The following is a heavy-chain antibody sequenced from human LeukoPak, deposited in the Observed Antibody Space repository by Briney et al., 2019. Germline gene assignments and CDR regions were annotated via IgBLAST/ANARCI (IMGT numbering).Heavy chain of an antibody. J-gene: IGHJ4*02. CDR3: AREGYSSSWYAY. CDR2: ISSSSSYI. V-gene: IGHV3-21*01. CDR1: GFTFGSYS. D-gene: IGHD6-13*01. Sequence: PGGSLRLSCAASGFTFGSYSMNWVRQAPGKGLEWVSSISSSSSYIYYADSVKGRFTISRDNAKNSLYLQMNSLRAEDTAVYYCAREGYSSSWYAYWGQGTLVTVSS.